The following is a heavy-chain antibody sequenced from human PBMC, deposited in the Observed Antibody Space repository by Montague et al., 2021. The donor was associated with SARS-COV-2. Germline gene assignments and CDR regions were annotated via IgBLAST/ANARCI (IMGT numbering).Heavy chain of an antibody. CDR3: AREFRIELWQTNWYFGL. CDR1: GGSNSGED. D-gene: IGHD3-16*01. Sequence: SETLSLTCTVSGGSNSGEDWSWIRQPPGKGLEWIGDFGHSGDTKYNPSLKSRATISVDTSKNQFALRLHSVTAADTAVYYCAREFRIELWQTNWYFGLWGRGTLVTASS. V-gene: IGHV4-59*01. CDR2: FGHSGDT. J-gene: IGHJ2*01.